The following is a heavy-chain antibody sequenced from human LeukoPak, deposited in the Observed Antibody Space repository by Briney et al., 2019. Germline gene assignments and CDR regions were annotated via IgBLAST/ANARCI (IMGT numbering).Heavy chain of an antibody. CDR3: ARSSIYYYDSSGSPEFDY. CDR1: GGSISSSSYY. J-gene: IGHJ4*02. Sequence: PSETLSLTCTVSGGSISSSSYYWGCIRQPPGKGLEWIGSIYYRGSTYYNPSLKSRVTMSVDTSKNQFSLKLSSVTAADTAVYYCARSSIYYYDSSGSPEFDYWGQGTLVTVSS. CDR2: IYYRGST. D-gene: IGHD3-22*01. V-gene: IGHV4-39*07.